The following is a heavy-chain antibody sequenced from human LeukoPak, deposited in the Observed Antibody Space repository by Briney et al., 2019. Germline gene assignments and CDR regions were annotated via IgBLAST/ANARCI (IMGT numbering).Heavy chain of an antibody. CDR3: AKDVAFSGWDAFDI. CDR1: GFTFSSYG. Sequence: GGSLRLSCAASGFTFSSYGMHWVRQAPGKGLEWVSLISWDGGSTYYADSVKGRFTISRDNSKNSLYLQMNSLRAEDTALYYCAKDVAFSGWDAFDIWGQGTMVTVSS. D-gene: IGHD6-19*01. CDR2: ISWDGGST. J-gene: IGHJ3*02. V-gene: IGHV3-43D*03.